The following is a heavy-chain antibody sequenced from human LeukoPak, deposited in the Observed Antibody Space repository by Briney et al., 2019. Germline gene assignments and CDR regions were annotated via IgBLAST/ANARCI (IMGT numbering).Heavy chain of an antibody. D-gene: IGHD6-19*01. CDR1: GGSISSSSYY. CDR3: ARQNAGYSSGWYAERDY. Sequence: KTSETLSLTCTVSGGSISSSSYYWGWIRQPPGKGLEWIGSIYYSGSTYYNPSLKSRVTISVDTSKNQFSLKLSSVTAADTAVYYCARQNAGYSSGWYAERDYWGQGTLVTVSS. J-gene: IGHJ4*02. CDR2: IYYSGST. V-gene: IGHV4-39*01.